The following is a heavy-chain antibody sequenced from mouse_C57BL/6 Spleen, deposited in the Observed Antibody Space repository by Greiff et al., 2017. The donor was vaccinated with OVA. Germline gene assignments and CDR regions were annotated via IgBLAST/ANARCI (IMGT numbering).Heavy chain of an antibody. V-gene: IGHV6-3*01. Sequence: DVKLVESGGGLVQPGGSMKLSCVASGFTFSNYWMNWVRQSPEKGLEWVAQIRLKSDNYATHYAESVKGRFTISRDDSKSSVYLQMNNLRAEDTGIYYCTGPPIYGSSPAWFAYWGQGTLVTVSA. J-gene: IGHJ3*01. D-gene: IGHD1-1*01. CDR3: TGPPIYGSSPAWFAY. CDR1: GFTFSNYW. CDR2: IRLKSDNYAT.